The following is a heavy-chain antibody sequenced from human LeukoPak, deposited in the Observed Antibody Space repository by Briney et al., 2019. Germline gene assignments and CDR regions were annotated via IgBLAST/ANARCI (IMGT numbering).Heavy chain of an antibody. D-gene: IGHD1-1*01. CDR1: GASINSSPYY. CDR3: AGSWNAERSFDP. CDR2: IFTTGPG. V-gene: IGHV4-61*09. J-gene: IGHJ5*02. Sequence: SETLSLTCTVSGASINSSPYYWTWIRQPPGKGLGWIGHIFTTGPGSYNPSLRSRVTISRDTSKNEFSLSLNSVTAADTAVYYCAGSWNAERSFDPWGQGTLVTVSS.